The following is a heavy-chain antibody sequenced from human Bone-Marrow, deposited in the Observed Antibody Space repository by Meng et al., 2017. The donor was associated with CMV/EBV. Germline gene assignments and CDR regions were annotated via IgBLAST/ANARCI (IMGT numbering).Heavy chain of an antibody. CDR3: ARERNYDFWSGSSSIFDY. CDR2: ISSSSSTI. V-gene: IGHV3-48*04. J-gene: IGHJ4*02. CDR1: GFTFSSYS. D-gene: IGHD3-3*01. Sequence: GESLKISCAASGFTFSSYSMNWVRQAPGKGLEWVSYISSSSSTIYYADSVKGRFTISRDNAKNSLYLQMNSLRAEDTAVYYCARERNYDFWSGSSSIFDYWGQGTRVTVSS.